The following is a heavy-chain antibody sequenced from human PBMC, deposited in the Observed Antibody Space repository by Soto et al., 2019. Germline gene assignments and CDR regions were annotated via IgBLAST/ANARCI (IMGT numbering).Heavy chain of an antibody. CDR1: GGSISSGGYY. CDR3: ARGSYDYVWGSYRHDAFDI. Sequence: PSETLSLTCTVSGGSISSGGYYWSWIRQHPGKGLEWIGYIYYSGSTYYNPSLKSRVTISVDTSKNQFSLKLSSVTAADTAVYYCARGSYDYVWGSYRHDAFDIWGQGTMVTV. J-gene: IGHJ3*02. V-gene: IGHV4-31*03. CDR2: IYYSGST. D-gene: IGHD3-16*02.